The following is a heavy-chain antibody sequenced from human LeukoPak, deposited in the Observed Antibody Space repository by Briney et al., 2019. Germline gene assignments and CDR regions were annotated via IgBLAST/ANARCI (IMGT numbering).Heavy chain of an antibody. J-gene: IGHJ4*02. D-gene: IGHD2-15*01. Sequence: GGSLRLSCAASGFTFSNAWMSWVRQAPGKGLEWVGRIKSKTDGGTTDYAAPVKGRFTISRDDSKNTLYLQMNSLKTEDTAVYYCAPSLRWWSPPGSNCWGQGTLVTVSS. CDR1: GFTFSNAW. CDR3: APSLRWWSPPGSNC. CDR2: IKSKTDGGTT. V-gene: IGHV3-15*01.